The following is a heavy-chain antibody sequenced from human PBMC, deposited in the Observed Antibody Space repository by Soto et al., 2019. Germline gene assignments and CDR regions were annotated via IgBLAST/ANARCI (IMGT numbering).Heavy chain of an antibody. CDR2: IYYSGST. CDR1: GGSISSGGYY. D-gene: IGHD2-2*02. Sequence: SETLSLTCTVSGGSISSGGYYWSWIRQHPGKGLEWIGYIYYSGSTYYNPSLKSRVTISVDTSKNQFSLKLSSVTAADTAVYYCARDPGYCSSTSCYRAYYYYGMDVWGQGTTLTVSS. CDR3: ARDPGYCSSTSCYRAYYYYGMDV. V-gene: IGHV4-31*03. J-gene: IGHJ6*02.